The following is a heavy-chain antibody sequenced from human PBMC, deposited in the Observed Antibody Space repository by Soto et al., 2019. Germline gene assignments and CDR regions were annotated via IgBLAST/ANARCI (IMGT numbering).Heavy chain of an antibody. CDR3: ARDNGPLWSRTRGMDV. V-gene: IGHV1-2*02. Sequence: ASVKVSCKASGFSFSGYFLHWVRLAPGQGLEWMGRINPNSGVANFAQKFQVRVTLTTNTSISTGYMELSSLRSDDTAVYYCARDNGPLWSRTRGMDVWGQGTTVTVPS. J-gene: IGHJ6*02. CDR2: INPNSGVA. D-gene: IGHD3-10*01. CDR1: GFSFSGYF.